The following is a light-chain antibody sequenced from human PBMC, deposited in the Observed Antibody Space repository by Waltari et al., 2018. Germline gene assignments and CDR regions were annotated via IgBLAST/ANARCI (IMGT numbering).Light chain of an antibody. CDR1: QSVSSSY. J-gene: IGKJ2*01. V-gene: IGKV3-20*01. CDR3: QQYGSSPPYT. Sequence: EIVLTQSPGTLSLSPGEGATLSCRAGQSVSSSYLAWYQQKPGQAPRLLIYGASSRATGIPDRFSGSGSGTDFTLTISRLEPEDFAVYYCQQYGSSPPYTFGQGTKLEIK. CDR2: GAS.